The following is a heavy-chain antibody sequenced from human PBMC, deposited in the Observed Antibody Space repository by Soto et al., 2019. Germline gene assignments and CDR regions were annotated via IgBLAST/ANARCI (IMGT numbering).Heavy chain of an antibody. CDR2: INSDGSST. D-gene: IGHD2-2*01. V-gene: IGHV3-74*01. CDR3: ARYIYITSPFDY. J-gene: IGHJ4*02. CDR1: GFTFSNYW. Sequence: GGSLRLSCAASGFTFSNYWMHWVRQAPGKGLVWVSRINSDGSSTSYADSVKGRFTVSRDNAKNTLYLEMNSLRAEDTAVYYCARYIYITSPFDYWGQGTQVTVSS.